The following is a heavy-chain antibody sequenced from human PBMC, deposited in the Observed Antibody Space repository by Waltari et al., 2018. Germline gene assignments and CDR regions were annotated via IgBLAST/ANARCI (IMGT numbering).Heavy chain of an antibody. Sequence: VQLVESAGVVVQPGGSLRLSCAASAFTFDDYAMHCVRQAPGKGLEWVSLISWDGGSTYYADSVKGRFTISRDNSKNSLYLQMNSLRAEDTALYYCAKSYVGYYGMDVWGQGTTVTVSS. V-gene: IGHV3-43D*04. J-gene: IGHJ6*02. CDR2: ISWDGGST. CDR3: AKSYVGYYGMDV. D-gene: IGHD1-26*01. CDR1: AFTFDDYA.